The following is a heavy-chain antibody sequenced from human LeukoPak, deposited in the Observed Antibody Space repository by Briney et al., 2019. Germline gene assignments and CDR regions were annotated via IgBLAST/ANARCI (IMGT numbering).Heavy chain of an antibody. CDR1: GGSIITYY. V-gene: IGHV4-59*08. CDR2: IYYSGST. J-gene: IGHJ4*02. CDR3: SRHTPSYYDYFDY. D-gene: IGHD3-16*01. Sequence: PSETLSLTCSVSGGSIITYYWSWVRQPPGKGLEWIGYIYYSGSTNYNPSLKSRVTISLDTSKNQFSLKLSSVTAAGSAVYYCSRHTPSYYDYFDYWGQGTLVTVSS.